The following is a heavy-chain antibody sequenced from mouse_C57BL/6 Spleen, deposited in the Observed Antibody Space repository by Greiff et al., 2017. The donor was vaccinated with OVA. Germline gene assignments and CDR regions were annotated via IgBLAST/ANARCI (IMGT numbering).Heavy chain of an antibody. D-gene: IGHD4-1*01. Sequence: QVQLQQPGAELVRPGSSVKLSCKASGYTFTSYWMDWVKQRPGQGLEWIGNIYPSDSETHYNQKFKDKATLTVDKSSSTAYMQLSSLTSEDSAVYYCAREALTGTSAYWGQGTRVTVSA. V-gene: IGHV1-61*01. CDR1: GYTFTSYW. CDR2: IYPSDSET. CDR3: AREALTGTSAY. J-gene: IGHJ3*01.